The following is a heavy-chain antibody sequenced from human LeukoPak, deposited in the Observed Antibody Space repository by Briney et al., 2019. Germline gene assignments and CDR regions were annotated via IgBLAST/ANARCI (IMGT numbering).Heavy chain of an antibody. V-gene: IGHV4-34*01. CDR1: GGSFSGYY. J-gene: IGHJ3*02. CDR3: ARGYRIRYFDWLPHHDAFDI. D-gene: IGHD3-9*01. Sequence: PSETLSLTCAVYGGSFSGYYWSWIRQPPGKGLEWIGEINHSGSTNYNPSLKSRVTISVDTSKNQFSLKLSSVTAADTAVYYCARGYRIRYFDWLPHHDAFDIWGQGTMVTVSS. CDR2: INHSGST.